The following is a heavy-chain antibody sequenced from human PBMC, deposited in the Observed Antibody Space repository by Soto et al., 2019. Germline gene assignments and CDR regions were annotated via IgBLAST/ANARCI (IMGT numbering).Heavy chain of an antibody. V-gene: IGHV4-59*01. CDR1: GDSISSYY. CDR2: IYYSGST. CDR3: AAGSRDWFDP. J-gene: IGHJ5*02. D-gene: IGHD3-10*01. Sequence: PSQTLSLTCTVSGDSISSYYWSWIRQPPGKGLEWIGYIYYSGSTNYNPSLKSRVTISVDTSKNQFSLKLSSVTAADTAVYYCAAGSRDWFDPWGQGTLVTVSS.